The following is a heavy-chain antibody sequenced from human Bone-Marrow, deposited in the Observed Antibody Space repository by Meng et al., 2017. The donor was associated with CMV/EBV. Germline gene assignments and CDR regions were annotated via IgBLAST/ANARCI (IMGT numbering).Heavy chain of an antibody. Sequence: SETLSLTCTVVGGSISISTNYWGWVRQPPGKGLEWIGTRDYGGNTYYHPSLKSRVTISLDTSNKQLSLKLTSVTAADTAVYYCARDGRYNSEIYYWGQGTGVTVSS. CDR1: GGSISISTNY. J-gene: IGHJ4*02. D-gene: IGHD1-1*01. CDR2: RDYGGNT. CDR3: ARDGRYNSEIYY. V-gene: IGHV4-39*07.